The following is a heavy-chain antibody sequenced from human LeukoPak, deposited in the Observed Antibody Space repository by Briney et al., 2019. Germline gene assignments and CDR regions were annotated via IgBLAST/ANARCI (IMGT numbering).Heavy chain of an antibody. J-gene: IGHJ6*02. CDR2: ISGSGGST. V-gene: IGHV3-23*01. D-gene: IGHD3-9*01. CDR3: AKGASRYLLRYFDKNDYYYYGMDV. CDR1: GFTFSSYA. Sequence: GGSLRLSCAASGFTFSSYAMSWVRQAPGKGLGWVSAISGSGGSTYYAGSVKGRFTISRDNSKNTLYLQMNSLRAEDTAVYYCAKGASRYLLRYFDKNDYYYYGMDVWGQGTTVTVSS.